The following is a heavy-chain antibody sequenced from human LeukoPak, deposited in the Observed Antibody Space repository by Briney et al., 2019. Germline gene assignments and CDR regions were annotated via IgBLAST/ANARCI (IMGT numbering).Heavy chain of an antibody. D-gene: IGHD2-2*01. Sequence: GESLKISCKGSGYSCTSYWIGWVRQMPGKGLEWMGIIYPGDSDTRYGPSLQGQVTISADKSISTAYLQWSSLKASDTAMYYCARSDVVVPAAIGDYYYMDVWGKGTTVTVSS. V-gene: IGHV5-51*01. J-gene: IGHJ6*03. CDR2: IYPGDSDT. CDR1: GYSCTSYW. CDR3: ARSDVVVPAAIGDYYYMDV.